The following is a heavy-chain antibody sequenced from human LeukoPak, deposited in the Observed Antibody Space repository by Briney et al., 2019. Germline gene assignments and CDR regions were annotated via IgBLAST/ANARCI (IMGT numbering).Heavy chain of an antibody. Sequence: PGGSLRLSCAASGFTFSSYGMHWVRQAPGKGLEWVAVISYDGSNKYYADSVKGRFTISRDNAKNSLFLQMNSLRDGDTAVYYCARAAYSSGPDYWGQGTLVTVSS. CDR3: ARAAYSSGPDY. V-gene: IGHV3-30*03. CDR1: GFTFSSYG. J-gene: IGHJ4*02. D-gene: IGHD6-19*01. CDR2: ISYDGSNK.